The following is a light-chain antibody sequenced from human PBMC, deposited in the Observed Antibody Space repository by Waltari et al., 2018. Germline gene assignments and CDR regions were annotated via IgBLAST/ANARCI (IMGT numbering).Light chain of an antibody. CDR3: STWDDSLGGPV. Sequence: QPVLTQPPSASATPGPRVPIPCSGRSPNIGTTPIYWFQQLPGTAPKLLIYRNNQWPSGVPDRFSGYKSGTSASLAISGLQSEDEADYYCSTWDDSLGGPVFGGGTKLTVL. V-gene: IGLV1-47*01. CDR1: SPNIGTTP. CDR2: RNN. J-gene: IGLJ3*02.